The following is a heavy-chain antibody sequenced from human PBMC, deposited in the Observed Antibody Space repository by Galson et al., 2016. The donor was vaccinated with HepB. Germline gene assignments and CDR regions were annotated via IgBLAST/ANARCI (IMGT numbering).Heavy chain of an antibody. CDR3: ARIIKTGTTSHFDY. CDR1: GITFNTYN. Sequence: SLRLSCAASGITFNTYNMVWVRQAPGKGLEWVSYISTSSSHISYRDSVKGRFTISRDNTKNSLYLQLNSLRAEDTAVYYCARIIKTGTTSHFDYWGQGTLVTVSS. J-gene: IGHJ4*02. V-gene: IGHV3-21*01. CDR2: ISTSSSHI. D-gene: IGHD1-7*01.